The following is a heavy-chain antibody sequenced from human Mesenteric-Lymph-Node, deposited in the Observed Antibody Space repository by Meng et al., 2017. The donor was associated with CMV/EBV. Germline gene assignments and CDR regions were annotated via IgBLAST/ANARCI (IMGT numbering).Heavy chain of an antibody. CDR2: ISSSSSYI. Sequence: GESLKISCAASGFTFSNYAMNWVRQAPGKGLEWVSSISSSSSYIYYADSVKGRFTISRDNAKNSLYLQMNSLRAEDTAVYYCARDDSPWHYGMDVWGQGTTVTVSS. V-gene: IGHV3-21*01. J-gene: IGHJ6*02. D-gene: IGHD2-15*01. CDR1: GFTFSNYA. CDR3: ARDDSPWHYGMDV.